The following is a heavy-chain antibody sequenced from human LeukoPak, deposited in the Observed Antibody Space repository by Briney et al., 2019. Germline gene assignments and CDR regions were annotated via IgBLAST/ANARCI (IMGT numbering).Heavy chain of an antibody. CDR3: ATGDSPYYYYYMDV. Sequence: ASVKVSCKASGYTFTGYYVHWVRQAPGQGLEWMGWINPNSGGTNYAQKFQGRVTMTRDTSISTAYMELSRLRSDDTAVYYCATGDSPYYYYYMDVWGKGTTVTISS. J-gene: IGHJ6*03. CDR2: INPNSGGT. D-gene: IGHD4-17*01. CDR1: GYTFTGYY. V-gene: IGHV1-2*02.